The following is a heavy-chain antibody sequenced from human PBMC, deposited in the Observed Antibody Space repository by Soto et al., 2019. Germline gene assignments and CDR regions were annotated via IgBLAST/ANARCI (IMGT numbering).Heavy chain of an antibody. CDR1: CGSISRGGYY. D-gene: IGHD4-4*01. Sequence: PSETVSLTCTVSCGSISRGGYYWSWIRQHPGKGLEWIGYIYYSGSTYYNPSLKSRVTISVDTSKNQFSLKLSSVTAADTAVYYCARETPYTVTIDYWGQGTLVTVSS. V-gene: IGHV4-31*03. CDR3: ARETPYTVTIDY. CDR2: IYYSGST. J-gene: IGHJ4*02.